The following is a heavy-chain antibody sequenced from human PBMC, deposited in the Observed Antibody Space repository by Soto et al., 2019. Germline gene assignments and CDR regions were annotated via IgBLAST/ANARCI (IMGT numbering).Heavy chain of an antibody. CDR2: ISWNSGSI. Sequence: EVQLVESGGGLVQPGRSLRLSCAASGFTFDDYAMHWVRQAPGKGLEWVSGISWNSGSIGYADSVKGRFTISRDNAKNSLYLQMNSLRADDTALYYCAKGYCTSSNCYYYYYMYVWGKGTTVTVSS. CDR1: GFTFDDYA. J-gene: IGHJ6*03. D-gene: IGHD2-2*01. V-gene: IGHV3-9*01. CDR3: AKGYCTSSNCYYYYYMYV.